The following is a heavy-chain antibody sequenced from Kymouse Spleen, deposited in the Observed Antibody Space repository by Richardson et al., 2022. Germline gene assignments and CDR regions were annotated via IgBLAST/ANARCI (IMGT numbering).Heavy chain of an antibody. D-gene: IGHD3-10*01. CDR1: GGSISSSSYY. V-gene: IGHV4-39*01. Sequence: QLQLQESGPGLVKPSETLSLTCTVSGGSISSSSYYWGWIRQPPGKGLEWIGSIYYSGSTYYNPSLKSRVTISVDTSKNQFSLKLSSVTAADTAVYYCARHDYGSYPFDPWGQGTLVTVSS. CDR3: ARHDYGSYPFDP. CDR2: IYYSGST. J-gene: IGHJ5*02.